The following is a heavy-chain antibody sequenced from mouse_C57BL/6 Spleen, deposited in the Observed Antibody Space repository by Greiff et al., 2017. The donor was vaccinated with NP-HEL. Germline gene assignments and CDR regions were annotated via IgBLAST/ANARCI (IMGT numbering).Heavy chain of an antibody. CDR3: ARYYSNYFDY. CDR2: IYPGSGNT. V-gene: IGHV1-76*01. CDR1: GYTFTDYY. Sequence: VQGVESGAELVRPGASVKLSCKASGYTFTDYYINWVKQRPGQGLEWIARIYPGSGNTYYNEKFKGKATLTAEKSSSTAYMQLSSLTSEDSAVYFCARYYSNYFDYWGQGTTLTVSS. J-gene: IGHJ2*01. D-gene: IGHD2-5*01.